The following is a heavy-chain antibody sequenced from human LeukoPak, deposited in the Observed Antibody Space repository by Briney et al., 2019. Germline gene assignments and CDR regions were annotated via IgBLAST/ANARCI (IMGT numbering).Heavy chain of an antibody. V-gene: IGHV1-8*01. J-gene: IGHJ4*02. Sequence: GASVTVSCKASVYTFSTCDINWVRQATGQGLEWIGWMYPNSGHTGFAHKYQGRVSLARDTSITAAYMGLSSLRSEDTAVYYCARVLVSISHRGEGTLASVSS. CDR3: ARVLVSISH. CDR1: VYTFSTCD. CDR2: MYPNSGHT. D-gene: IGHD2/OR15-2a*01.